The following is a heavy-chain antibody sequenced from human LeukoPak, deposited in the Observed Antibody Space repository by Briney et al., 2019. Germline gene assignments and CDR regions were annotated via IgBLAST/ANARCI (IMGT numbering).Heavy chain of an antibody. CDR3: AKDSSGSFDY. CDR1: GFTFDDYA. J-gene: IGHJ4*02. Sequence: GGSLRLSCAASGFTFDDYAMHWVRQAPGKGLEWVSGISWNSGSIGYADSVKGRFTISRDNAKNSLYLQMNSLRAEDTALYYCAKDSSGSFDYWGQGTLVTVSS. D-gene: IGHD1-26*01. CDR2: ISWNSGSI. V-gene: IGHV3-9*01.